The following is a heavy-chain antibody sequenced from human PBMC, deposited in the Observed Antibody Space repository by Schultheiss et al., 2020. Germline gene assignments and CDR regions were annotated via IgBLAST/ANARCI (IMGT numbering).Heavy chain of an antibody. CDR3: ARHDQISTWYLRY. V-gene: IGHV5-51*01. CDR1: GYSFISYW. CDR2: IYPRDSDT. Sequence: GESLKISCQASGYSFISYWIAWVRQMPGRGLEFMGIIYPRDSDTRYSASFQGQVTISVDKSSSTAYLQWSSLKASDTAIYYCARHDQISTWYLRYWGQGTLVTVSS. J-gene: IGHJ4*02. D-gene: IGHD6-13*01.